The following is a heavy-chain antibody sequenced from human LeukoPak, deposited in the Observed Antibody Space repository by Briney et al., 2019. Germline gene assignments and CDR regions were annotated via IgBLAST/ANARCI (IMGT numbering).Heavy chain of an antibody. CDR3: ARDRYCSGTSCYRREFDY. CDR1: RYTFTSYD. Sequence: ASVKVSCKASRYTFTSYDINWVRQATGQGLEWMGWMNPNSGDTGYAQKFQGKVTITRDTSISTAYMELSSLRSEDTAVYYCARDRYCSGTSCYRREFDYWGQGTLVTVSS. CDR2: MNPNSGDT. V-gene: IGHV1-8*03. J-gene: IGHJ4*02. D-gene: IGHD2-2*01.